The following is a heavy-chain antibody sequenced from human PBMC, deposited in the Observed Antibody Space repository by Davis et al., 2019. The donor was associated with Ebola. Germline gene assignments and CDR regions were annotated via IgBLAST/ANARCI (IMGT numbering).Heavy chain of an antibody. J-gene: IGHJ4*02. V-gene: IGHV3-30*03. CDR1: GFTFSSYG. CDR3: TGSGEVDY. Sequence: GESLKISCAASGFTFSSYGMHWVRQAPGKGLEWVAVISYDGSNKYYADSVKGRFTISRDNSKNTLYLQMNSLRAEDTAVYYCTGSGEVDYWGQGTLVTVSS. CDR2: ISYDGSNK. D-gene: IGHD3-10*01.